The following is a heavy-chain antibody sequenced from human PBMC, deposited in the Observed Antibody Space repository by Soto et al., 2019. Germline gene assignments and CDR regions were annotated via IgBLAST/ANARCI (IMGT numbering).Heavy chain of an antibody. CDR3: ARRGSSSWFGY. CDR2: IYYSGST. CDR1: GGSISSSSYY. D-gene: IGHD6-13*01. J-gene: IGHJ5*01. V-gene: IGHV4-39*01. Sequence: PSETLSLTCTVSGGSISSSSYYWGWIRQPPGKGLEWIGNIYYSGSTYYNPSLKSRVTVSVDTSKNQFSLKLSSVTAADTAVYYCARRGSSSWFGYWGQGTLVPSPQ.